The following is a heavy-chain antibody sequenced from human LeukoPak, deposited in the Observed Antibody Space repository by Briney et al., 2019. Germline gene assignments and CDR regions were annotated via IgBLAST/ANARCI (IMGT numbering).Heavy chain of an antibody. CDR3: ARDLTAMDPGVLGY. CDR1: GGSISSGDYY. D-gene: IGHD5-18*01. J-gene: IGHJ4*02. V-gene: IGHV4-30-4*01. Sequence: PSQTLSLTCTVSGGSISSGDYYWSWIRQPPGKGLEWIGYIYYSGSTYYNPSLKSRVTISVDTSKNQFSLKLSSVTAADTAVYYCARDLTAMDPGVLGYWGQGTLVTVSS. CDR2: IYYSGST.